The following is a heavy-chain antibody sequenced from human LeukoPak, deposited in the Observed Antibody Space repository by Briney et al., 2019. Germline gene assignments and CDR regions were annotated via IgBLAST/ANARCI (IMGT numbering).Heavy chain of an antibody. J-gene: IGHJ6*02. CDR1: GYTFTNYG. D-gene: IGHD1-1*01. CDR2: ISAYNGNT. CDR3: ARDPATGTTYYYYGMDV. Sequence: ASVKVSCKASGYTFTNYGISWVRQAPGQGLEWMGWISAYNGNTNYAQKLQGRVTMTTDTSTSTAYMELRSLRSDDTAVYYCARDPATGTTYYYYGMDVWGQGTTVTVSS. V-gene: IGHV1-18*01.